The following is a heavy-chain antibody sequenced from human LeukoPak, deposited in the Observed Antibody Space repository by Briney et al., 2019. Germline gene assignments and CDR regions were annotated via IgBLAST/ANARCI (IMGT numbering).Heavy chain of an antibody. J-gene: IGHJ6*02. CDR3: ARDRGWYGGYYYYGMDV. D-gene: IGHD6-19*01. CDR1: GFTVSSNY. CDR2: ISGSGGST. Sequence: GGSLRLSCAASGFTVSSNYMSWVRQAPGKGLEWVSAISGSGGSTYYADSVKGRFTISRDNSKNTLYLQMNSLRAEDTAVYYCARDRGWYGGYYYYGMDVWGQGTTVTVSS. V-gene: IGHV3-23*01.